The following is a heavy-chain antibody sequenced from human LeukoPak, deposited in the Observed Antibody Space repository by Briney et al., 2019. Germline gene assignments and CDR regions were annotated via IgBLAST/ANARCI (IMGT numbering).Heavy chain of an antibody. V-gene: IGHV3-7*01. J-gene: IGHJ3*01. CDR3: ARPRYCSSISCYFHAFDV. CDR2: IKEDGSEE. Sequence: GGSLRLSCAASGFTFGSYGMHWVRQAPGKGLEWVANIKEDGSEEYYVDSVKGRFTISRDNAKNSLYLQMNSLRAEDTAVYYCARPRYCSSISCYFHAFDVWGQGTMVTVSS. CDR1: GFTFGSYG. D-gene: IGHD2-2*01.